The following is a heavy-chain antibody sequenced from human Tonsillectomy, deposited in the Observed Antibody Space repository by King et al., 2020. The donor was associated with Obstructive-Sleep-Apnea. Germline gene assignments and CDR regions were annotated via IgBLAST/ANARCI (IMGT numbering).Heavy chain of an antibody. CDR1: GFTFSSYA. Sequence: VQLVESGGGVVQPGRSLRLSCAASGFTFSSYATHWVRQAPGKGLEWVAVISYDGSNKYYADSVKGRFTNSRDNSKNTLYLQMNSLRAEDTAVYYCARDRERSGQQLVWGLDHWGQGTLVTVSS. J-gene: IGHJ4*02. D-gene: IGHD6-13*01. V-gene: IGHV3-30*04. CDR2: ISYDGSNK. CDR3: ARDRERSGQQLVWGLDH.